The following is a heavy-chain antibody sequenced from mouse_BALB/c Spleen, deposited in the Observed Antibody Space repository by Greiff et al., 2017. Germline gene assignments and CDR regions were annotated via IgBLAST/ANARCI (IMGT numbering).Heavy chain of an antibody. CDR1: GFTFSSYG. CDR3: ARRANWDAMDY. J-gene: IGHJ2*01. V-gene: IGHV5-6*02. D-gene: IGHD4-1*01. CDR2: ISSGGSYT. Sequence: DVMLVESGGDLVKPGGSLKLSCAASGFTFSSYGMSWVRQTPDKRLEWVATISSGGSYTYYPDSVKGRFTISRDNAKNTLYLQMSSLKSEDTAMYYCARRANWDAMDYWGQGTTLTVSS.